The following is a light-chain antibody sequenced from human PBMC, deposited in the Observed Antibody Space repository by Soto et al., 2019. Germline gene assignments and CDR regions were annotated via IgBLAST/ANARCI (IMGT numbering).Light chain of an antibody. CDR3: QQSVSSRYI. CDR1: QSVSASF. V-gene: IGKV3-20*01. CDR2: GAS. Sequence: EIVLTQSPDTLSLSPGETATLSCRASQSVSASFLSWYQQKPGQAPRLVMYGASNRANGVPDTFIGSGSGTDFSLTVSRLEPEDFGAYHCQQSVSSRYIFGQGTKLEIK. J-gene: IGKJ2*01.